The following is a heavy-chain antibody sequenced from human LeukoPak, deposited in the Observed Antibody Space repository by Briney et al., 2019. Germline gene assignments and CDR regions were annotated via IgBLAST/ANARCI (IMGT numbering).Heavy chain of an antibody. CDR3: AKDYVVGATISYYFDY. CDR2: ISYDGSNK. V-gene: IGHV3-30*18. Sequence: TGGSLRLSCAASRFTFSSYGLHWVRQPPGKGLEWVAVISYDGSNKYYADSVKGRFTISRDNSKNTLYLQMNSLRAEDTAVYYCAKDYVVGATISYYFDYWGQGALVTVSS. D-gene: IGHD1-26*01. J-gene: IGHJ4*02. CDR1: RFTFSSYG.